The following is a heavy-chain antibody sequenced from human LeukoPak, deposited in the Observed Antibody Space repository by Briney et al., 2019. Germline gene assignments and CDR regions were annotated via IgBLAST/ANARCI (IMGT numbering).Heavy chain of an antibody. CDR3: ARGKAYCGGDCYYWFDP. CDR1: GGSISSGGYY. CDR2: IYYSGST. V-gene: IGHV4-31*03. D-gene: IGHD2-21*02. Sequence: PSETLSLTCTVSGGSISSGGYYWSWIRQHPGKGLEWVGYIYYSGSTYYNPSLKSRVTISVDTSKNQFSLKLSSVTAADTAVYYCARGKAYCGGDCYYWFDPWGQGTLVTVSS. J-gene: IGHJ5*02.